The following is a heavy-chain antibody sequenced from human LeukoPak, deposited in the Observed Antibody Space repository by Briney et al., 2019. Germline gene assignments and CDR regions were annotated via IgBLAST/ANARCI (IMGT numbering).Heavy chain of an antibody. CDR3: TRDQEGSDY. Sequence: PGGSPRLSCVASGFTFSSYSMNWVRQAPGKGLEWVSYITRSSSAKFYADSVKGRFTISRDNAENLLYLQMNSLRAEDTAVYYCTRDQEGSDYWGQGTLVTVSS. CDR1: GFTFSSYS. J-gene: IGHJ4*02. CDR2: ITRSSSAK. V-gene: IGHV3-48*01.